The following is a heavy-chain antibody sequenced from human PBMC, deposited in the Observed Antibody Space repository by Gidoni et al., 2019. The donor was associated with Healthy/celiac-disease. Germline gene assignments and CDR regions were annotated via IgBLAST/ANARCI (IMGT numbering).Heavy chain of an antibody. CDR1: GFTFRRYA. J-gene: IGHJ4*02. V-gene: IGHV3-23*01. Sequence: EVQLLESGGGLVQPVGSLRLSCAPSGFTFRRYAISWVRQAPGKGLEWVSAISGSGGRTYYADSVKGRFTISRDNSKNTLYLQMNSLRAEDTAVYYCAKKQSKGDIVVVPAAIYYWGQGTLVTVSS. D-gene: IGHD2-2*01. CDR3: AKKQSKGDIVVVPAAIYY. CDR2: ISGSGGRT.